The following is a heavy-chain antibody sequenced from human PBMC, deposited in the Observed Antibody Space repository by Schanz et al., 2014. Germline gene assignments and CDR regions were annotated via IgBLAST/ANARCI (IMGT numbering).Heavy chain of an antibody. CDR3: ARGIGGYGANNYFDY. CDR1: EYSFTSYS. D-gene: IGHD5-12*01. CDR2: INTGSGDT. J-gene: IGHJ4*02. Sequence: QVHLVQSGAEVKRPGASVKVSCKASEYSFTSYSMHWVRQAPGQRLEWMGWINTGSGDTKYSQNLQGRVTMTRDTSASTAYMELSSLRSEDTAVYSCARGIGGYGANNYFDYWGQGTLVTVSS. V-gene: IGHV1-3*04.